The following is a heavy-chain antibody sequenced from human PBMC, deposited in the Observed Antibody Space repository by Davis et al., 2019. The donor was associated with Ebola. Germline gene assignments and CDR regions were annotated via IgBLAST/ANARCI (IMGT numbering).Heavy chain of an antibody. J-gene: IGHJ4*02. CDR2: ISSSSSYI. CDR1: GFTFSSYS. V-gene: IGHV3-21*01. Sequence: PGGSLRLSCAASGFTFSSYSMNWVRQAPGKGLEWVSSISSSSSYIYYADSVKGRFTISRDNAKNSLYLQMNSLRAEDTAVYYCARGKGITHIPTPFDYWGQGTLVTVSS. D-gene: IGHD1-14*01. CDR3: ARGKGITHIPTPFDY.